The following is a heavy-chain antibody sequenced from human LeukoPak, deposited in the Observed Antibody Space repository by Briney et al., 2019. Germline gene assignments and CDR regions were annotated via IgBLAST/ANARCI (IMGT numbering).Heavy chain of an antibody. CDR1: GFTFSDYY. CDR2: ISSSGSTI. V-gene: IGHV3-11*04. J-gene: IGHJ4*02. D-gene: IGHD3-3*01. CDR3: ARDLSLVTIFGVVIDKYFDY. Sequence: GGSLRLFCAASGFTFSDYYMSWIRQAPGKGLEWVSYISSSGSTIYYADSAKGRFTISRDNAKNSLYLQMNSLRAEDTAVYYCARDLSLVTIFGVVIDKYFDYWGQGTLVTVSS.